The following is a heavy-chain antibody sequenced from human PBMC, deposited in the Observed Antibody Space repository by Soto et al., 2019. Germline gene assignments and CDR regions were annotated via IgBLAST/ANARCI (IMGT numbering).Heavy chain of an antibody. CDR1: GFTFSNYA. D-gene: IGHD6-25*01. J-gene: IGHJ4*02. Sequence: GGSLRLSCAASGFTFSNYAMTWVRQAPGKGPEWVSAITATADVPYYADSVKGRFTISRDNSKNTLYLQMDSLRAEDTAVYYCAEPPGYTSGPTGYWGQGTLVTVSS. V-gene: IGHV3-23*01. CDR3: AEPPGYTSGPTGY. CDR2: ITATADVP.